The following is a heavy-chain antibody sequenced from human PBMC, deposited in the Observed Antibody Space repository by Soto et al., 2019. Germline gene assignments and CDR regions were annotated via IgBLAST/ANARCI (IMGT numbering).Heavy chain of an antibody. Sequence: QVQLQQWGAGLLKPSETLSLTCAVYGGSFSGYYWSWIRQPPGKGLEWIGEINHRGSTNYNPSLKSRVTISVDTSKNQYSLKLSSVTAADTAVYYCTREARWLQFRPLYYYGMDVWGQGTTVTVSS. V-gene: IGHV4-34*01. CDR2: INHRGST. CDR1: GGSFSGYY. CDR3: TREARWLQFRPLYYYGMDV. D-gene: IGHD5-12*01. J-gene: IGHJ6*02.